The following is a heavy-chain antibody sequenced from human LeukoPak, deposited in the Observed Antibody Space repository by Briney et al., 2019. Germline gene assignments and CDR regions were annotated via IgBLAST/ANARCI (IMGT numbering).Heavy chain of an antibody. V-gene: IGHV1-18*01. CDR2: ISAYNGDT. CDR3: ARASGHYYYYYMDV. J-gene: IGHJ6*03. CDR1: GYTFSSYG. D-gene: IGHD1-26*01. Sequence: ASVKVSCKASGYTFSSYGINWVRQAPGEGLEWMGWISAYNGDTIYAQKFQGRVTMTADTSTNTAYMDLRSLRSDDTAVYYCARASGHYYYYYMDVWAKGTTVTISS.